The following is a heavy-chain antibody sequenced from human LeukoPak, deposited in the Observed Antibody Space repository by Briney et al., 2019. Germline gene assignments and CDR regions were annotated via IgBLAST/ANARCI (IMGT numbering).Heavy chain of an antibody. D-gene: IGHD1-7*01. CDR2: IIPIFGTA. J-gene: IGHJ4*02. CDR1: GGTFSSYA. Sequence: ASVKVSCTASGGTFSSYAISWVRQAPGQGLEWMGGIIPIFGTANYAQKFQGRVTITADESTSTAYMELSSLRSEDTAVYYCARDIPSTNWNYVLRYFDYWGQGTLVTVSS. CDR3: ARDIPSTNWNYVLRYFDY. V-gene: IGHV1-69*13.